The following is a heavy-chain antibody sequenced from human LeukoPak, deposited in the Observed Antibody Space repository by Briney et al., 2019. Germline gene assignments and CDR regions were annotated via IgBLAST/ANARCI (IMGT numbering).Heavy chain of an antibody. J-gene: IGHJ4*02. CDR3: ASGSRGPNLDY. CDR2: IYYSGST. Sequence: SETLSLTCTVSGGSISNYYWGWIRQAPGKGLGWIGSIYYSGSTYYNPSLKSRVTISVDTSKNQFSLKLSSVTAADTAVYYCASGSRGPNLDYWGQGTLVTVSS. V-gene: IGHV4-39*01. D-gene: IGHD2-15*01. CDR1: GGSISNYY.